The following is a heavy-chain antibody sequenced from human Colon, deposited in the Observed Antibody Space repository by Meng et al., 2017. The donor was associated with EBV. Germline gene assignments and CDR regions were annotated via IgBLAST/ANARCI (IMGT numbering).Heavy chain of an antibody. V-gene: IGHV4-4*02. D-gene: IGHD2-8*02. CDR1: GTSSSTSNW. Sequence: QGAWDGLVKPSGTLSLTCVVSGTSSSTSNWWSWIRQSPGEGLEWIGAIYHNGQTNYNPSLKSRVSMSVDESKNEFSLNLKSVTAADTAVYYCARDGGVTHIPWGQGVLVTVSS. CDR2: IYHNGQT. CDR3: ARDGGVTHIP. J-gene: IGHJ5*02.